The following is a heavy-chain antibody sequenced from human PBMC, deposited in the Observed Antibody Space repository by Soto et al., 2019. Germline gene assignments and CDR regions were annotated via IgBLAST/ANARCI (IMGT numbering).Heavy chain of an antibody. J-gene: IGHJ6*02. CDR1: GFTFSSYW. CDR3: AGDGVVTRDEVGYYYYGMDV. D-gene: IGHD3-3*01. Sequence: GSLRLSCAASGFTFSSYWMHWVRQVPGKGLVWVSRINSDGSSTSYADSVKGRFTISRDNAKNTLYLQMNSLRAEDTAVYYCAGDGVVTRDEVGYYYYGMDVWGQGTTVTVSS. CDR2: INSDGSST. V-gene: IGHV3-74*01.